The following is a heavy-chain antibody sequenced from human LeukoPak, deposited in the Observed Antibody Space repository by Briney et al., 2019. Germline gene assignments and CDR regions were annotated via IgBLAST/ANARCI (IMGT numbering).Heavy chain of an antibody. J-gene: IGHJ4*02. D-gene: IGHD3-10*01. Sequence: ASVKVSCKASGGTFSSYAISWVRQAPGQGLEWMGGIIPIFGTANYAQKFQGRVTITTDESMSTAYMELSSLRSEDTAVYYCARDYHNTLDYWGQGTLVTVSS. CDR2: IIPIFGTA. CDR1: GGTFSSYA. V-gene: IGHV1-69*05. CDR3: ARDYHNTLDY.